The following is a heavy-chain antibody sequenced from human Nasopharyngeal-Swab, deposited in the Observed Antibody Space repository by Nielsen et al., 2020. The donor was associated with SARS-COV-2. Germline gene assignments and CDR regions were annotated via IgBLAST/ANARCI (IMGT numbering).Heavy chain of an antibody. D-gene: IGHD3-3*01. CDR2: INHSGST. J-gene: IGHJ5*02. Sequence: WVRQAPGKGLEWIGEINHSGSTNYNPSLKSRVTISVDTSKNQFSLKLSSVTAADTAVYYCARGLGKQITIFEVVIAYNWFDPWGQGTLVTVSS. V-gene: IGHV4-34*01. CDR3: ARGLGKQITIFEVVIAYNWFDP.